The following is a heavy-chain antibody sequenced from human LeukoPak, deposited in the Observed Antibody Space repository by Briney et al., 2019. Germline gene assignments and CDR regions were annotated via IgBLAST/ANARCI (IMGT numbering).Heavy chain of an antibody. CDR3: ARPAYDSSGYY. Sequence: GGSLRLSCAASGFTFSSDSMNCVRHAPGKGLEWVSSISSSSSYIYYADSVKGRFTISRDNAKNSLYLQMNSLRAEDTAVYYCARPAYDSSGYYWGQGTLVTVSS. D-gene: IGHD3-22*01. J-gene: IGHJ4*02. CDR1: GFTFSSDS. V-gene: IGHV3-21*01. CDR2: ISSSSSYI.